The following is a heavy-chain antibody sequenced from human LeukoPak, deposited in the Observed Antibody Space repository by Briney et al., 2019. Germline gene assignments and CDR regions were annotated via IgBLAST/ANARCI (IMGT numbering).Heavy chain of an antibody. CDR3: ARDQVNDYGDDTEFDY. V-gene: IGHV3-21*01. CDR1: GFTFSSYS. D-gene: IGHD4-17*01. Sequence: GGSLRLSCAASGFTFSSYSMNWVRQAPGKGLEWVSSISSSSSYIYYADSVKGRFTISRDNAKNSLYLQMISLRAEDTAVYYCARDQVNDYGDDTEFDYWGQGTLVTVS. CDR2: ISSSSSYI. J-gene: IGHJ4*02.